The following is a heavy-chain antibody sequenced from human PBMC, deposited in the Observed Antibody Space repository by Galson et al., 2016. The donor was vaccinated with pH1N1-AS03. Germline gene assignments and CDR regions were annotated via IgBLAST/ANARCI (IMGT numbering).Heavy chain of an antibody. Sequence: SVKVFCKASAGTFATFAVSWVRQARGQGLEWMGGVIPLSGTTNYAQKFQGRVTITADDSTGTAYMELSSLRSDDPAVYYCARDRYRDTSTDFYGSAYWGQGTLVTVSS. V-gene: IGHV1-69*13. J-gene: IGHJ4*02. CDR2: VIPLSGTT. CDR3: ARDRYRDTSTDFYGSAY. D-gene: IGHD2/OR15-2a*01. CDR1: AGTFATFA.